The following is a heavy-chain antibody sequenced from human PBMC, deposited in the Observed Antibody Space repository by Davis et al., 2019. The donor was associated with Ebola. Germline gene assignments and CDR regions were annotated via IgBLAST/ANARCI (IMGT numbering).Heavy chain of an antibody. J-gene: IGHJ4*02. CDR1: GFTFSSYG. D-gene: IGHD6-6*01. CDR2: ISYDGSNK. CDR3: AKVEYTGY. Sequence: SLNISCAASGFTFSSYGMHWVRQAPGKGLEWVAVISYDGSNKYYADSVKGRFTISRDNSKNTLYLQMNSLRAEDTAVYYCAKVEYTGYWGQGTLVTVSS. V-gene: IGHV3-30*18.